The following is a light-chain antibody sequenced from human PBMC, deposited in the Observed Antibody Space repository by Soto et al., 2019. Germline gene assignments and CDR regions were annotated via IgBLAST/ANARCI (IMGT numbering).Light chain of an antibody. CDR2: ATS. CDR1: QTVAKS. Sequence: TQMTQSPSSLPASVGDRVTITGRASQTVAKSLNWYQQKPGKAPDLLIYATSHLHSEVPSRFSDSGSWKGFAVAINSLHPEDFATYHCQQVYRMPPTVGQGTKVDIK. V-gene: IGKV1-39*01. J-gene: IGKJ1*01. CDR3: QQVYRMPPT.